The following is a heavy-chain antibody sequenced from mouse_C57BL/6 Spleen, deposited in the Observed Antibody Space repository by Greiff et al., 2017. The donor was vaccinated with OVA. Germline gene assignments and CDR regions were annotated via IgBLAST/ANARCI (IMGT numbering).Heavy chain of an antibody. CDR1: GFTFSDYG. CDR2: ISSGSSTI. V-gene: IGHV5-17*01. J-gene: IGHJ1*03. CDR3: ARLHYGSSYWYFDV. D-gene: IGHD1-1*01. Sequence: EVMLVESGGGLVKPGGSLTLSCAASGFTFSDYGMHWVRQAPEKGLEWVAYISSGSSTIYYAEKVKGRFTISRDNAKNTLFLQMTSLRSEDTAMYYCARLHYGSSYWYFDVWGTGTTVTVSS.